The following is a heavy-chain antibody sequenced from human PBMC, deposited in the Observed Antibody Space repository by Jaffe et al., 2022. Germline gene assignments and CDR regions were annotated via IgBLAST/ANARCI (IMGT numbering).Heavy chain of an antibody. V-gene: IGHV4-38-2*02. CDR3: ARDTEDYDYVWGSYREGSYFDY. D-gene: IGHD3-16*02. CDR2: IYHSGST. J-gene: IGHJ4*02. CDR1: GYSISSGYY. Sequence: QVQLQESGPGLVKPSETLSLTCAVSGYSISSGYYWGWIRQPPGKGLEWIGSIYHSGSTYYNPSLKSRVTISVDTSKNQFSLKLSSVTAADTAVYYCARDTEDYDYVWGSYREGSYFDYWGQGTLVTVSS.